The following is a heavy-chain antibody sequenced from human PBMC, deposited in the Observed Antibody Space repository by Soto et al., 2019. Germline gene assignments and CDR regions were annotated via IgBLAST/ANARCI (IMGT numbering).Heavy chain of an antibody. D-gene: IGHD2-2*02. J-gene: IGHJ4*02. V-gene: IGHV4-34*01. Sequence: QVQLQQWGAGLLKPSETLSLTCAVYGGSFSGFYWSWIRQPPGKGLEWIGEINHSGSTNYNPSLKSRVTISVDTSKNQFSLKLSSVTAADTAVYYCARCPVVPAAIGLLSGVRFAYFDYWGQGTLVTVSS. CDR3: ARCPVVPAAIGLLSGVRFAYFDY. CDR2: INHSGST. CDR1: GGSFSGFY.